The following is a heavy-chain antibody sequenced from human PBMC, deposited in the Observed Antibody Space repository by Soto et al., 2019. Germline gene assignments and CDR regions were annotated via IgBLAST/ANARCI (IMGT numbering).Heavy chain of an antibody. CDR2: VSAYNGNT. J-gene: IGHJ5*02. D-gene: IGHD4-4*01. CDR1: GYTFTSYG. CDR3: ARVGSNRQRFWFDP. V-gene: IGHV1-18*01. Sequence: GASVKVSCKASGYTFTSYGISWVRQAPGQGLEWMGWVSAYNGNTNYAQKLQGRVTMTTDTSTSTAYMELRSLRSDDTAVYYCARVGSNRQRFWFDPWGQGTLVTVSS.